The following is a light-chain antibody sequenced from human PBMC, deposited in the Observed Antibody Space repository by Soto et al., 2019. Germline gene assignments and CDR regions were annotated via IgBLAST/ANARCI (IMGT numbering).Light chain of an antibody. V-gene: IGKV3-15*01. Sequence: EVVMTQSPATLSVSPGERATLSCRASQSISSDLAWYQQKPGQAPRLLIYGASTRASDIPARFSGSGSGTEFTLTISSLQSEDLAVYYCQQYNNWPPWTFGQGTKADIK. J-gene: IGKJ1*01. CDR3: QQYNNWPPWT. CDR2: GAS. CDR1: QSISSD.